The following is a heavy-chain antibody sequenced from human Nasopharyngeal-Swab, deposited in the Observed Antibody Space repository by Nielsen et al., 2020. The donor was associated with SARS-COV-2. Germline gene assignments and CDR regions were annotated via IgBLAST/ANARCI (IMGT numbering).Heavy chain of an antibody. J-gene: IGHJ6*03. V-gene: IGHV1-18*01. Sequence: ASAMVFCNASGYTFTSYGISWVRHAPGQGLEWMGWISAYNGNTNYAQKLQGRVTMTTDTSTSTAYMELRSLRSDDTAVYYCARAKGYDILTGYYISYYYYYMDVWGKGITVTVSS. CDR3: ARAKGYDILTGYYISYYYYYMDV. CDR1: GYTFTSYG. CDR2: ISAYNGNT. D-gene: IGHD3-9*01.